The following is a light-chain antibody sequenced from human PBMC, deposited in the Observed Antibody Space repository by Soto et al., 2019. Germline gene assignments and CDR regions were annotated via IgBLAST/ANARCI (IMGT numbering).Light chain of an antibody. Sequence: SYELTQSPSVSLAPGETARISCEGNNIGDKLVHCYQQRPGQAPVLVIYFDSERPSGIPERFSGSNSGNTATLIITRVEAGDEADYYCQLWDVGSDHYVFGSGTKVTVL. CDR2: FDS. V-gene: IGLV3-21*04. CDR1: NIGDKL. CDR3: QLWDVGSDHYV. J-gene: IGLJ1*01.